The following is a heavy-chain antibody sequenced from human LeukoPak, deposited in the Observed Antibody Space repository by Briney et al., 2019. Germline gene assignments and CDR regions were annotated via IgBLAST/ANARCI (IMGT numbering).Heavy chain of an antibody. CDR2: IYYSGST. D-gene: IGHD6-13*01. CDR3: ARGGHPGYSSLSLAGRGRSYFDY. V-gene: IGHV4-31*02. CDR1: GGSISSGGYY. Sequence: SQTLSLTCTVSGGSISSGGYYWSWIRQHPGKGLEWIGYIYYSGSTNYNPSLKSRVTISVDTSKNQFSLKLSSVTAADTAVYYCARGGHPGYSSLSLAGRGRSYFDYWGQGTLVTVSS. J-gene: IGHJ4*02.